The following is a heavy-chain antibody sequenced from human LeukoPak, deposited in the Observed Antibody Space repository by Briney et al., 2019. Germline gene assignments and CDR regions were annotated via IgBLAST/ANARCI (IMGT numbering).Heavy chain of an antibody. CDR1: GYTFATYA. CDR3: VREAPFGAFDI. J-gene: IGHJ3*02. D-gene: IGHD2/OR15-2a*01. Sequence: ASVKVSCKASGYTFATYAMHWVRQAPGQRLKWMGWSNAGNGNTKYPQEFQGRVTITRDTSASTAYMELSSLRSEDMAVYYCVREAPFGAFDIWGQGTMVTVSS. V-gene: IGHV1-3*02. CDR2: SNAGNGNT.